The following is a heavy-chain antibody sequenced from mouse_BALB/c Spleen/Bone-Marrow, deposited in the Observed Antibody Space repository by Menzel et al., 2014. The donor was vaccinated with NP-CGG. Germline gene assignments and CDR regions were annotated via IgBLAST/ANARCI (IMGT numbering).Heavy chain of an antibody. V-gene: IGHV14-3*02. Sequence: EVKLVESGAELVKPGASVKLSCTASGFNIKDTYMHWVKRRPEQGLEWIGRIDPANGNTKYDPKFQGKATITADTSSNTAYLQLSSLTSEDTAVYYCASYYYGSAWFAYWGQGTLVTVSA. J-gene: IGHJ3*01. CDR1: GFNIKDTY. D-gene: IGHD1-1*01. CDR3: ASYYYGSAWFAY. CDR2: IDPANGNT.